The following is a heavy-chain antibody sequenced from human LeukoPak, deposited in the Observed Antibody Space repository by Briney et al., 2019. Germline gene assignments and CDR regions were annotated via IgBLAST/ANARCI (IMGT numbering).Heavy chain of an antibody. CDR3: ARARYCSGGSCYAEY. CDR2: IYPDDSDT. J-gene: IGHJ4*02. CDR1: GYRFTSYW. Sequence: GESLKISCKGSGYRFTSYWIGWVRQMPGKGLEWMGIIYPDDSDTRYSPSFQGQVTISVDKSISTAYLQWSSLKASDTAMYYCARARYCSGGSCYAEYWGQGTLVTVSS. V-gene: IGHV5-51*01. D-gene: IGHD2-15*01.